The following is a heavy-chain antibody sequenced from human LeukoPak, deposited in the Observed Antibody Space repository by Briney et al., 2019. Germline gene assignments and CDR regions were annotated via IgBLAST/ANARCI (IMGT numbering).Heavy chain of an antibody. CDR2: FDPEDGET. CDR3: AASFPIAARHDAFDI. Sequence: ASVKVPCKVSGYTLTELSMHWVRQAPGKGLEWMGGFDPEDGETIYAQKFQGRVTMTEDTSTDTAYMELSSLRSEDTAVYYCAASFPIAARHDAFDIWGQGTMVTVSS. J-gene: IGHJ3*02. V-gene: IGHV1-24*01. CDR1: GYTLTELS. D-gene: IGHD6-6*01.